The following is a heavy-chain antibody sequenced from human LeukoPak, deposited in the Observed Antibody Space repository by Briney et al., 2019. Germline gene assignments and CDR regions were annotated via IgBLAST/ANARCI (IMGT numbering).Heavy chain of an antibody. CDR1: GGSFSIYY. CDR2: IYTSGST. V-gene: IGHV4-4*07. D-gene: IGHD6-13*01. Sequence: SETLSLTCTVSGGSFSIYYWSWIRQPAGKGLEWIGRIYTSGSTNYNPSLKSRVTMSVDTSKNQFSLNLNSVTAADTAVYYCARVESSSWTIDYWGQGTLVTVSS. CDR3: ARVESSSWTIDY. J-gene: IGHJ4*02.